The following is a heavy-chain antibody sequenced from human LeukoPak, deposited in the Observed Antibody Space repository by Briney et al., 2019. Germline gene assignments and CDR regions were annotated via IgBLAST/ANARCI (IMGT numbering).Heavy chain of an antibody. CDR3: AKVRGDYYDTSGFDS. D-gene: IGHD3-22*01. Sequence: GGSLRLSCAASGFTFSSYGMHWVRQAPGKGLEWVAVISYDGSNKYFVDSVKGRFTISRDNSKNTLYLQMNSLRPEDTAVYYCAKVRGDYYDTSGFDSWGQGTLVTVSS. J-gene: IGHJ5*01. V-gene: IGHV3-30*18. CDR2: ISYDGSNK. CDR1: GFTFSSYG.